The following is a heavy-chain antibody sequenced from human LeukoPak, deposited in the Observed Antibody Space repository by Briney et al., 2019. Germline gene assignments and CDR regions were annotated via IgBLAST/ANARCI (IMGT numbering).Heavy chain of an antibody. CDR1: GYTLTELS. D-gene: IGHD3-22*01. CDR2: FDPEDGET. V-gene: IGHV1-24*01. J-gene: IGHJ4*02. Sequence: VKVSCKVXGYTLTELSMHWVRQAPGKGLEWMGGFDPEDGETIYAQKFQGRVTMTEDTSTDTAYMELSSLRSEDTAVYYCATDGISDYYDSSGYYYIFNYWGQGTLVTVSS. CDR3: ATDGISDYYDSSGYYYIFNY.